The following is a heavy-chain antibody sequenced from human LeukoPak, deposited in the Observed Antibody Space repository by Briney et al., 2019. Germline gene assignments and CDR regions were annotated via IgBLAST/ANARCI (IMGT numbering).Heavy chain of an antibody. CDR1: GFTFSSYG. Sequence: GGSLRLSCAASGFTFSSYGMHWVRQAPGKGLEWVSYISSASGSIYYADSVKGRFTISRDNAKHSLFLQMNSLRAEDTAVYYCARLPAYCSSISCYYDYWGQGTLVTVSS. CDR3: ARLPAYCSSISCYYDY. D-gene: IGHD2-2*01. CDR2: ISSASGSI. V-gene: IGHV3-48*04. J-gene: IGHJ4*02.